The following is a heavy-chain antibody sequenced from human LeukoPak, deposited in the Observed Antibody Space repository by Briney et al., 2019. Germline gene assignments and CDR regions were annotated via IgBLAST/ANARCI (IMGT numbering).Heavy chain of an antibody. J-gene: IGHJ4*02. CDR1: GYTFNSYY. CDR2: INPNGGST. D-gene: IGHD3-10*02. Sequence: ASVKVSCKASGYTFNSYYMHWVRQAPGQGLEWMGIINPNGGSTSYAQKFQGRVTMTRDTSTSTVYMDLSSLRSEDTAVYYCARGVRGIPDYWGQGTLVTVSS. V-gene: IGHV1-46*02. CDR3: ARGVRGIPDY.